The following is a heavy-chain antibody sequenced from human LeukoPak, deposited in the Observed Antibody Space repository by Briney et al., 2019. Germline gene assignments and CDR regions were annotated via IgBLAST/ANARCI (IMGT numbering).Heavy chain of an antibody. J-gene: IGHJ4*02. D-gene: IGHD2-21*02. V-gene: IGHV3-30*04. CDR1: GFTLSSYA. CDR3: ARDVGRVVVTAILVY. Sequence: GGSLRLSCAASGFTLSSYAMHWVRQAPGKGLEWVAVISYDGSNKYYADSVKGRFTISRDNSKNTLYLQMNSLRAEGTAVYYCARDVGRVVVTAILVYWGQGTLVTVSS. CDR2: ISYDGSNK.